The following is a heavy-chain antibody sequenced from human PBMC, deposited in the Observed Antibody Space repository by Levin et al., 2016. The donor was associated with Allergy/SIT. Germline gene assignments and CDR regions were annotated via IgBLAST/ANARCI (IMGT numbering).Heavy chain of an antibody. D-gene: IGHD2/OR15-2a*01. CDR3: ARAPIYLYTFDL. V-gene: IGHV3-48*03. J-gene: IGHJ6*02. Sequence: GESLKISCAASGFDFSSYEMNWVRQAPGKGLEWLSHISSGGTTIFYADSVRGRFIISRDNAQKSLYLQMNRLRAEDTAIYYCARAPIYLYTFDLWGQGTTVSVSS. CDR2: ISSGGTTI. CDR1: GFDFSSYE.